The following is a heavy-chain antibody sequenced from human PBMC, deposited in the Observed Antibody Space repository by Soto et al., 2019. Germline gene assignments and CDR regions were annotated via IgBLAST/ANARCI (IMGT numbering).Heavy chain of an antibody. CDR3: ANPFDHYDSSGYYPFEY. Sequence: QVQLVQSGAEVKKPGASVKVSCKASGYTFTSYDINWVRQATGQGLEWMGWMNPNSGNTGYAQKFQGRVTMTRTTSISTAYMELSSLRSEDTAVYYCANPFDHYDSSGYYPFEYWGQGTLVTVSS. CDR1: GYTFTSYD. CDR2: MNPNSGNT. D-gene: IGHD3-22*01. J-gene: IGHJ4*02. V-gene: IGHV1-8*01.